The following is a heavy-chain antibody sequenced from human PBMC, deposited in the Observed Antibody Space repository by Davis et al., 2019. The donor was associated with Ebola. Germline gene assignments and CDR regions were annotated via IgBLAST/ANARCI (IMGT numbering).Heavy chain of an antibody. D-gene: IGHD4-11*01. J-gene: IGHJ4*02. CDR2: ISSSSNTI. Sequence: GESLKISCAASGFPFSSYGFHWVRQAPGKGLEWVSYISSSSNTIYYADSVKGRFTISRDNSKNTLYLQMNSLRPEDTAVYYCARDSDDYSFDYWGQGTLVTVSS. V-gene: IGHV3-48*04. CDR1: GFPFSSYG. CDR3: ARDSDDYSFDY.